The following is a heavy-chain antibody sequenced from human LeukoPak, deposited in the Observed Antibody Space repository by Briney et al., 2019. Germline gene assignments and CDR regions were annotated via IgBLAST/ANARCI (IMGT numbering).Heavy chain of an antibody. CDR1: GFTFDDYA. CDR2: ISWNSGSI. Sequence: GGSLRLSCAAPGFTFDDYAMPWVRQAPGKGLEWVSGISWNSGSIGYADSVKGRFTISRDNAKNSLYLQMNSLRAEDTALYYCAKRGSYFDAFDIWGQGTMVTVSS. D-gene: IGHD3-16*01. CDR3: AKRGSYFDAFDI. V-gene: IGHV3-9*01. J-gene: IGHJ3*02.